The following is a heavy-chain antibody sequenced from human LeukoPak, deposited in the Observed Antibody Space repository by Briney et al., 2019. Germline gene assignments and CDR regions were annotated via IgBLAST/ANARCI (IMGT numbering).Heavy chain of an antibody. D-gene: IGHD1/OR15-1a*01. CDR2: ITSDGSTT. CDR1: GFTFSSFG. V-gene: IGHV3-74*01. J-gene: IGHJ3*01. Sequence: GGSLRLSCAASGFTFSSFGMTWVRQAPGKGLVWVSRITSDGSTTNYADSVEGRFTISRDNAKNTLFLQMNSLRAEDTAVYYCARGWEQQGVGAFHVWGQGTMVTVSS. CDR3: ARGWEQQGVGAFHV.